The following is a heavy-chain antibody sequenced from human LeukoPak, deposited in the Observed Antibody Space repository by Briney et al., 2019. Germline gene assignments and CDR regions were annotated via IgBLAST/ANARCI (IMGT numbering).Heavy chain of an antibody. J-gene: IGHJ4*02. CDR2: INPSSGDT. CDR1: GYSFIDYY. Sequence: SVKVSCKASGYSFIDYYIHWVRQAPGQGLEWMGRINPSSGDTTYEQKFQGRVTMTRDTSISTAYMELSRLPSDDTAVYYCARGWRSSYCVADNCNVFDYWGQGTLVTVSS. V-gene: IGHV1-2*06. CDR3: ARGWRSSYCVADNCNVFDY. D-gene: IGHD1-20*01.